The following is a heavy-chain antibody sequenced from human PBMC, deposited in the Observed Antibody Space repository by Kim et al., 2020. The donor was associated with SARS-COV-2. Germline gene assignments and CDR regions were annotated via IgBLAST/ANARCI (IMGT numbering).Heavy chain of an antibody. J-gene: IGHJ6*02. CDR2: TSGSGDNT. CDR1: GFTFSTYA. CDR3: ATGDHGALAGTSYYGMDV. V-gene: IGHV3-23*01. D-gene: IGHD6-19*01. Sequence: GGSLRLSCAASGFTFSTYAMSWVRQAPGKGLEWVSATSGSGDNTYYADSAKGRFTISRDNSKNTVYLQMNSLRAEDTAVYYCATGDHGALAGTSYYGMDVWGQGDTVAVSS.